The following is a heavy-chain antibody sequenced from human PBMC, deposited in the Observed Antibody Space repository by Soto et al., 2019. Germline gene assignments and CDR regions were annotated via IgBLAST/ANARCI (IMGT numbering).Heavy chain of an antibody. Sequence: GGSLRLSCAASGFTFSNAWMSWVRQAPGKGLEWVGRIKSKTDGGTTDYAAPVKGRFTISRDDSKNTLYLQMNSLKTEDTAVYYCTTRIMITFGGDDAFDIWGQGTMVTVSS. V-gene: IGHV3-15*01. CDR3: TTRIMITFGGDDAFDI. CDR2: IKSKTDGGTT. J-gene: IGHJ3*02. D-gene: IGHD3-16*01. CDR1: GFTFSNAW.